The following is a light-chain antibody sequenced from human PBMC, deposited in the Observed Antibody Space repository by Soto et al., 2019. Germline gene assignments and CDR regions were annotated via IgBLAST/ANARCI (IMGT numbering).Light chain of an antibody. CDR1: SSDVGGYNY. Sequence: QSALTQPPSASGSPGQSVTISCTGSSSDVGGYNYVSWYQQHPGKVPKLMVYEVNKRPSGVPDRFSGSKSGNTASLTVSGLQGEDEADYYCTSYAGGNKVFGTGTKLTVL. CDR3: TSYAGGNKV. CDR2: EVN. J-gene: IGLJ1*01. V-gene: IGLV2-8*01.